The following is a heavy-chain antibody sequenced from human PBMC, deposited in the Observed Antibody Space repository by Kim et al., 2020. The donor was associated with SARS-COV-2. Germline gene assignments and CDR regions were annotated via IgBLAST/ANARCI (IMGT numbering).Heavy chain of an antibody. J-gene: IGHJ4*02. D-gene: IGHD3-9*01. V-gene: IGHV4-59*01. CDR3: ARRAMTGYYDY. CDR2: IYYSGST. CDR1: GGSISSYY. Sequence: SETLSLTCTVSGGSISSYYWSWIRQPPGKGLEWIGYIYYSGSTNYNPSLNSRVTISVDTSKNQFSLKLSSVTAADTAVYYCARRAMTGYYDYWGQGTLVTVSS.